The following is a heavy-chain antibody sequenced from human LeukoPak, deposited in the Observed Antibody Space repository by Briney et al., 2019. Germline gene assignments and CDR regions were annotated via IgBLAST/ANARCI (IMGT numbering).Heavy chain of an antibody. J-gene: IGHJ4*02. Sequence: KPSETLSLTCTVSGGSISSSSYYWGWIRQPPGKGLEWIGSNYYSGSPYYNPSLTSRVTISVDTSKNQFSLKLSSVTAADTAVYYCARLKGYDFWSGGSYFDYWGQGTLVTVSS. V-gene: IGHV4-39*01. D-gene: IGHD3-3*01. CDR2: NYYSGSP. CDR3: ARLKGYDFWSGGSYFDY. CDR1: GGSISSSSYY.